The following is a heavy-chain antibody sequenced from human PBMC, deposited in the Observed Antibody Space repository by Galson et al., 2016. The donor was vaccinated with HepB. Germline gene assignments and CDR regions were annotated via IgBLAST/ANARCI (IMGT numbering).Heavy chain of an antibody. D-gene: IGHD2-15*01. CDR2: IGTAGDT. CDR1: GLTFSRCD. J-gene: IGHJ6*04. CDR3: SRGKFDCSGGTCHYYGLDV. Sequence: SLRLSCAASGLTFSRCDMHWVRQATGKGLEWVSAIGTAGDTYYPGSVRGRFTISRENAKNSLYLQMNRLTVGDTAVYYCSRGKFDCSGGTCHYYGLDVWGKGITVTVSS. V-gene: IGHV3-13*01.